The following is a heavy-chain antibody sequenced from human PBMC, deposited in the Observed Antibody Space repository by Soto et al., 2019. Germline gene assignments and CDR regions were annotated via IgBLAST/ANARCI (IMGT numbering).Heavy chain of an antibody. Sequence: GSLSVSSETSGLPLDIYTITWVRQAPGKGLEWVSSISSSGTYIDYADSVEGRFAISRDDAKNSVFLEMTSLRVDDKAVYYCAREGNYHEFWGQGTLVTVSS. V-gene: IGHV3-21*01. CDR1: GLPLDIYT. CDR3: AREGNYHEF. CDR2: ISSSGTYI. D-gene: IGHD3-10*01. J-gene: IGHJ4*02.